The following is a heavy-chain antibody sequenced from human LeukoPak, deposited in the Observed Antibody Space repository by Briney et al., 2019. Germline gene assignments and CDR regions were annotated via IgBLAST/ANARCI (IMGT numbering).Heavy chain of an antibody. Sequence: PGGSLRLSCAASGFSFSNHGMHWVRQAPGKGLEWVALISYDGSDKYYADSVKGRFTISRDNSKDTLYLQMNSLRAEDTAVYYCAKVRVVFNWNYAYYFDSWGQGTLVTVSS. CDR1: GFSFSNHG. CDR2: ISYDGSDK. V-gene: IGHV3-33*05. J-gene: IGHJ4*02. D-gene: IGHD1-7*01. CDR3: AKVRVVFNWNYAYYFDS.